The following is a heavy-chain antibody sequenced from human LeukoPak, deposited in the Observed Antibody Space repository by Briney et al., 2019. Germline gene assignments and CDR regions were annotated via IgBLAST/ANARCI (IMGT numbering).Heavy chain of an antibody. CDR2: ISAYNGHT. J-gene: IGHJ6*03. CDR1: GYTFTNYG. V-gene: IGHV1-18*01. CDR3: AAAVAGTWYYYYYMDV. Sequence: ASVKVSCKASGYTFTNYGISWVRQAPGQGLEWMGWISAYNGHTKYAQKVQGRVTMTRDTSTSTAYMELRSLRSDDTAVYYCAAAVAGTWYYYYYMDVWGKGTTVTISS. D-gene: IGHD6-19*01.